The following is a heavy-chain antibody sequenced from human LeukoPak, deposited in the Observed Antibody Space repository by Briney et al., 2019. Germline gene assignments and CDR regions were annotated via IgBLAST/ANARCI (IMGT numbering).Heavy chain of an antibody. CDR1: GFTFSSYS. CDR2: ISSSSSTI. V-gene: IGHV3-48*01. CDR3: ATLATTNAFDI. J-gene: IGHJ3*02. Sequence: GESLKISCAASGFTFSSYSMNWVRQAPGKGLEWVSYISSSSSTIYYADSVKGRFTISRDNAKNSLYLQMNSLRAEDTAVYYCATLATTNAFDIWGQGTMVTVSS. D-gene: IGHD1-26*01.